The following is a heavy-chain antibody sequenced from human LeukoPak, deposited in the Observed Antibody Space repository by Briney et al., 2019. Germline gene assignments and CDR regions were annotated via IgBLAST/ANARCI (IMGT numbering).Heavy chain of an antibody. CDR1: GGSISSYY. Sequence: SETLSLTCTVSGGSISSYYWSWIRQPAGKGLEWIGRIYTSGSTNYNPSLKSRVTISVDTSKNQFSLKLSSLTAAATAVYYSPRSHGSGSYYYYMDAWGKGTTVTASS. V-gene: IGHV4-4*07. J-gene: IGHJ6*03. CDR3: PRSHGSGSYYYYMDA. D-gene: IGHD3-10*01. CDR2: IYTSGST.